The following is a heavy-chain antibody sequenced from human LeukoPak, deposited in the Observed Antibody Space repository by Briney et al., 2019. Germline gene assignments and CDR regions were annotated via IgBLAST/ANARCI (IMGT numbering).Heavy chain of an antibody. D-gene: IGHD3-3*01. CDR3: ARGKRITIFGVVIRQKNWFDP. CDR1: GYTFTSYD. V-gene: IGHV1-8*01. Sequence: ASVKVSCKASGYTFTSYDINWVRQATGQGLEWMGWMNPNSGNTGYAQKFQGRVTMTRNTSISTAYMELSSLRSEDTAVYYCARGKRITIFGVVIRQKNWFDPWGQGTLVTVSS. J-gene: IGHJ5*02. CDR2: MNPNSGNT.